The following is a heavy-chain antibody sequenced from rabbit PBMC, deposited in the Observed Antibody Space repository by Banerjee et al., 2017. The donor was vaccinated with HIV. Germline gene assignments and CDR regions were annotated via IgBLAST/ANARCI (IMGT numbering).Heavy chain of an antibody. Sequence: QEQLVESGGGLVQPEGSLTLTCTASGFSFSTIYYMCWVRQAPGKGLEWIVCIDTGSGSAYYASGAKGRFTISKTSSTTVTLQLTSLTAADTTTYFCARHETGTSGWNFALWGPGTLVTVS. CDR3: ARHETGTSGWNFAL. CDR2: IDTGSGSA. CDR1: GFSFSTIYY. D-gene: IGHD1-1*01. V-gene: IGHV1S45*01. J-gene: IGHJ6*01.